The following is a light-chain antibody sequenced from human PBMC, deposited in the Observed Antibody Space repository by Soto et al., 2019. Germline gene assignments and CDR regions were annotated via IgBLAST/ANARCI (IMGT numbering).Light chain of an antibody. CDR1: QSVSSY. CDR2: DAS. V-gene: IGKV3-11*01. Sequence: EIVLTQSPATLSLSPGERATLSCRASQSVSSYLAWYQQKPGQAPRLLIYDASNRATGIPPRFSGSGSGTDFTLPISSLEHEDFAVYYCQQRSNWLTWTFGQGTKVEIK. J-gene: IGKJ1*01. CDR3: QQRSNWLTWT.